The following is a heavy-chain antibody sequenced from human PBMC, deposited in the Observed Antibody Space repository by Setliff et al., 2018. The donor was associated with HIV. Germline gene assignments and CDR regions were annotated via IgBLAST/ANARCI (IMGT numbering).Heavy chain of an antibody. Sequence: GGSLRLSCGASGFTFRNYGMHWVRQAPGKGLEWVSSISSSSSYIYYADSVKGRFTISRDNAKNSLYLQMNSLRAEDTAVYYCARGPVGVIAHFDYWGQGTLVTVSS. V-gene: IGHV3-21*01. CDR1: GFTFRNYG. CDR2: ISSSSSYI. CDR3: ARGPVGVIAHFDY. J-gene: IGHJ4*02. D-gene: IGHD3-16*02.